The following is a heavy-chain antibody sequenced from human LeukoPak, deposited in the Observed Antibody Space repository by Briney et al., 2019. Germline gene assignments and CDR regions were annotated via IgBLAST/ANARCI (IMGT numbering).Heavy chain of an antibody. CDR1: GGSMSSYY. J-gene: IGHJ4*02. V-gene: IGHV4-59*08. CDR2: IYYSGST. Sequence: SETLSLTCTVSGGSMSSYYWRWIRQPPGKGLEWIGYIYYSGSTNYNPSLKSRVTISVDTSKNQFSLKLSSVTAADTAVYYCARHLVPYGHDYWGQGTLVTVSS. D-gene: IGHD2-8*01. CDR3: ARHLVPYGHDY.